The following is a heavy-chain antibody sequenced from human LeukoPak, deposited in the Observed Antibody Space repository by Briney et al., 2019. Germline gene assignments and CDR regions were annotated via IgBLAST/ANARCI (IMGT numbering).Heavy chain of an antibody. D-gene: IGHD3-22*01. CDR2: ISGSGGTI. V-gene: IGHV3-48*04. CDR3: ARTYYYDSSGYYPYYFDY. Sequence: GGSLRLSCAASGFTFSSYSINWVRQAPGKGLEWVSYISGSGGTIYYSDSVKGRFTISRDNAKNSLYLQMNSLRAEDTAVYYCARTYYYDSSGYYPYYFDYWGQGTLVTVSS. J-gene: IGHJ4*02. CDR1: GFTFSSYS.